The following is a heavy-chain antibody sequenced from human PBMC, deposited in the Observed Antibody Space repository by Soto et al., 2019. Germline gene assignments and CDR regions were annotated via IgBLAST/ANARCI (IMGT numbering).Heavy chain of an antibody. CDR2: ISAYNGNT. J-gene: IGHJ4*02. Sequence: GASVKVSCKASGYTFTSYGISWVRQAPGQGLEWMGWISAYNGNTNYAQKLQGRVTMTTDTSTSTAYMELRSLRSDDTAVYYCARGLLEIVSSSSDLGYWGQGTLVTVSS. CDR3: ARGLLEIVSSSSDLGY. CDR1: GYTFTSYG. V-gene: IGHV1-18*01. D-gene: IGHD6-6*01.